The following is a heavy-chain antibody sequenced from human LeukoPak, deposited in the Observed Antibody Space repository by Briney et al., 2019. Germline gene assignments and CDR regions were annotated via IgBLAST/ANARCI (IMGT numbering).Heavy chain of an antibody. CDR1: GGSISSYY. J-gene: IGHJ4*02. CDR3: ARDRRVSGRWTDYGGYYFDY. Sequence: SETLSLTCTVSGGSISSYYWSWIRQPPGKGLEWIGYIYYSGSTNYNPSLKSRVTISVDTSKNQFSLKLISVTAADTAVYYCARDRRVSGRWTDYGGYYFDYWGQGTLVTVSS. CDR2: IYYSGST. D-gene: IGHD4-23*01. V-gene: IGHV4-59*01.